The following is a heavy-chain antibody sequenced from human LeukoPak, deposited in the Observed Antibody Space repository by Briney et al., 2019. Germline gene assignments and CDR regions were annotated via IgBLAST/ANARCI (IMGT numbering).Heavy chain of an antibody. J-gene: IGHJ6*03. CDR3: AKTGGDSVLYYYYMDV. V-gene: IGHV3-48*01. Sequence: GGSLRLSCVASAFTFNNYWMHWIRQAPGKGLEWVSYISSSGSTIYYADSVKGRFTISRDNSKNTLYLQMNSLRAEDTAVYYCAKTGGDSVLYYYYMDVWGKGTTVTVSS. D-gene: IGHD3-10*01. CDR2: ISSSGSTI. CDR1: AFTFNNYW.